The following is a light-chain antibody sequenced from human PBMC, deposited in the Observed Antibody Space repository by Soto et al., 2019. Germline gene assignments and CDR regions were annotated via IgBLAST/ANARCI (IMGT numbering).Light chain of an antibody. V-gene: IGKV3-15*01. CDR1: QSVSHN. CDR3: QQSNNWPYT. CDR2: GAS. J-gene: IGKJ2*01. Sequence: EIVMTQSPGTLSVSPEERATLSCRASQSVSHNLAWYQQKPDQAPRLLFYGASFRATGVPARFSGSGSGTDFTLTISSLQSEDFAIYYCQQSNNWPYTFGQGTKLEIK.